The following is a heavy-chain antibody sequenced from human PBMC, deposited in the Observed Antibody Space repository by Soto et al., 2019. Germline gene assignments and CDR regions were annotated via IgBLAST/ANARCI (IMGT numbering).Heavy chain of an antibody. CDR2: IYYSGST. J-gene: IGHJ5*02. Sequence: PSETLSLTCIVSGGSISSYYWSWIRQPPGKGLEWIGYIYYSGSTYYNPSLKSRVTISVDTSKNQFSLKLSSVTAADTAVYYCARAAHYSSPFRWFDPWGQGTLVTVSS. CDR1: GGSISSYY. D-gene: IGHD6-13*01. V-gene: IGHV4-59*12. CDR3: ARAAHYSSPFRWFDP.